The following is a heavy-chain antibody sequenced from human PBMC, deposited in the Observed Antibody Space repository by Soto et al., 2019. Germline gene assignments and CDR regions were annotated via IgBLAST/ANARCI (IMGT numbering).Heavy chain of an antibody. Sequence: WSLRLSCAASGFTFSNSWMHWVRQVSGKGLEWVSRINADGTSTSYADSVKGRFTISRDNAKNTLYLHVNSLRAEDTAAYYCVKVLARGVGVPRFYFDSWGQGALVTVSS. CDR2: INADGTST. J-gene: IGHJ4*02. CDR1: GFTFSNSW. CDR3: VKVLARGVGVPRFYFDS. V-gene: IGHV3-74*01. D-gene: IGHD2-2*01.